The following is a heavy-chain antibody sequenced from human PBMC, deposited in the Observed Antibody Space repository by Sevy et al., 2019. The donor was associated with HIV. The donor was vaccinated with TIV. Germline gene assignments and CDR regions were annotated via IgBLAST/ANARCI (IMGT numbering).Heavy chain of an antibody. CDR1: GFTFSSHY. D-gene: IGHD3-22*01. Sequence: GESLKISCAASGFTFSSHYMSWVRQAPGKGLEWVANIKQDGSDKFYLESVKGRFTISRDNAKNSLYLQLSSLRAEDTAMYFCAREALYYYDSERHYDDAFDMWGPGTMVTVSS. CDR3: AREALYYYDSERHYDDAFDM. J-gene: IGHJ3*02. CDR2: IKQDGSDK. V-gene: IGHV3-7*01.